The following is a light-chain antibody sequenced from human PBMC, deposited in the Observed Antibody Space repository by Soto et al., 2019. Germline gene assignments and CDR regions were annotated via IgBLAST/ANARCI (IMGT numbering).Light chain of an antibody. CDR1: TSDVGVYKY. CDR3: SSYTSSSTLV. V-gene: IGLV2-14*01. J-gene: IGLJ2*01. CDR2: EVL. Sequence: QSALTQPASVSGSPGQSITISCTVTTSDVGVYKYVSWYQQYPGKAPKLMIYEVLNRPSGVSNRFSGSKSGNTASPIISGLQAEDEADYYCSSYTSSSTLVFGGGTKLTVL.